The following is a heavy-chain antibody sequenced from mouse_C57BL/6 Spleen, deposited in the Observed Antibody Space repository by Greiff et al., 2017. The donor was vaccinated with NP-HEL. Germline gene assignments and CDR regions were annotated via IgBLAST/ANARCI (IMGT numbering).Heavy chain of an antibody. CDR3: ARDYMAPQRYFDV. CDR2: IYPGDGDT. Sequence: VQGVESGPELVKPGASVKISCKASGYAFSSSWMNWVKQRPGKGLEWIGRIYPGDGDTNYNGKFKGKATLTADKSSSTAYMQLSSLTSEDSAVYFCARDYMAPQRYFDVWGTGTTVTVSS. J-gene: IGHJ1*03. CDR1: GYAFSSSW. V-gene: IGHV1-82*01. D-gene: IGHD2-12*01.